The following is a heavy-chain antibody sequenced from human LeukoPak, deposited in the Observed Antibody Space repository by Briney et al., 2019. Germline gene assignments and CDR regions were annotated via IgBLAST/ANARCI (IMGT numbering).Heavy chain of an antibody. D-gene: IGHD1-26*01. Sequence: SETLSPTCTVSGGSISSSSYNWGWIRQPPGKGLEWIGSVYYSGSTYYNPSLKSRVTMSVDTSKNQFSLKLSSVTAADTALYYCARVWTDSGSYYDDRGAFDYWGQGTLVTVSS. V-gene: IGHV4-39*01. CDR1: GGSISSSSYN. CDR3: ARVWTDSGSYYDDRGAFDY. CDR2: VYYSGST. J-gene: IGHJ4*02.